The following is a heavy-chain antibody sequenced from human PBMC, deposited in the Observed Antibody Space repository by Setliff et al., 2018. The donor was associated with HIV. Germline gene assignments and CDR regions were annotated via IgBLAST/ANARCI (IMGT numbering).Heavy chain of an antibody. CDR2: IYHNGNT. Sequence: SETLSLTCTVAGGSTSSSSYYWGWIRQPPGMGLEWIASIYHNGNTYYNPSLKSRVTMSVDTSKNQFSLKLSSVTAADTAVYYCATSLITVPPDTFDIWGQGTMVTVSS. J-gene: IGHJ3*02. CDR3: ATSLITVPPDTFDI. CDR1: GGSTSSSSYY. V-gene: IGHV4-39*07. D-gene: IGHD4-4*01.